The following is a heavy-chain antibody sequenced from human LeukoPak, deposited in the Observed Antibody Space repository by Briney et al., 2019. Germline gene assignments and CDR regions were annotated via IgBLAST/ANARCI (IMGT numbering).Heavy chain of an antibody. V-gene: IGHV3-23*01. CDR3: AKDRPNYNGSDGIYYRRSGDY. D-gene: IGHD3-22*01. CDR1: GFTFSAYA. CDR2: TSRSGEIT. Sequence: QPGGSLRLSCADSGFTFSAYAMNCARQATGKGLDRVSSTSRSGEITFYTDSVKDRFTIPRDNSKSTLYLQMNSLRAEDTAVYYCAKDRPNYNGSDGIYYRRSGDYWGQGTLVTVSS. J-gene: IGHJ4*02.